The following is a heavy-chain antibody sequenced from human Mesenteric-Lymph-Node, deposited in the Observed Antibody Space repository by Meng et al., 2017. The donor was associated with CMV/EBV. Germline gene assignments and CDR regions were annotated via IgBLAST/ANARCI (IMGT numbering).Heavy chain of an antibody. CDR3: AKGMEYLYYYYGMDV. CDR2: ISGSGGST. V-gene: IGHV3-23*01. D-gene: IGHD2-2*01. Sequence: GESLKISCAASGFTFSSYAMSWVRQAPGKGLEWVSAISGSGGSTYYADSVKSRFTISRDNSKNTLYLQMNSLRAEDTAVYYCAKGMEYLYYYYGMDVWGQGTTVTVSS. CDR1: GFTFSSYA. J-gene: IGHJ6*02.